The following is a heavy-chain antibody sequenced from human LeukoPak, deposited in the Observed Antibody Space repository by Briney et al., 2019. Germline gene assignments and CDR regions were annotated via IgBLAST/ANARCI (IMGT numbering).Heavy chain of an antibody. CDR2: IYYSGST. CDR1: GGSISSYY. CDR3: ARGGEPNYYYYYYMDV. V-gene: IGHV4-59*08. D-gene: IGHD1-14*01. J-gene: IGHJ6*03. Sequence: SETLSLTCTVSGGSISSYYWSWIRQPPGKGLKWIGYIYYSGSTSYSPSLKSRVTISVDTSKNQFSLKLSSVTAADTAVYYCARGGEPNYYYYYYMDVWGKGTTVTISS.